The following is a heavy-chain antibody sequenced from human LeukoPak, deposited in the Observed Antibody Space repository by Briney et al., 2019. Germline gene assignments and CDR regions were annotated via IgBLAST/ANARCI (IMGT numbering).Heavy chain of an antibody. CDR1: GITFRSYG. CDR2: IWYDGSNK. CDR3: ATDRATQYFDY. D-gene: IGHD2-15*01. J-gene: IGHJ4*02. V-gene: IGHV3-30*02. Sequence: PGGSLRLPCAASGITFRSYGMHWVRQAPGKGLEWVAFIWYDGSNKYYADSVKGRFTISRDNSRNTLFLQMNSLRAEDTAVYYCATDRATQYFDYWGQGTLVSVSS.